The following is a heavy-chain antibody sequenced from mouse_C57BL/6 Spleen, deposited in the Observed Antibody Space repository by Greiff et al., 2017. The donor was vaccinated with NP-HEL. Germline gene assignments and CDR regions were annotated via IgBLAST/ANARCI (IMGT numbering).Heavy chain of an antibody. CDR2: IYPGSGST. D-gene: IGHD1-1*01. CDR1: GYTFTSYW. Sequence: VQLQQPGAELVKPGASVKMSCKASGYTFTSYWITWVKQRPGQGLEWIGDIYPGSGSTNYNEKFKSKATLTVDPSSSTAYMQLSSLTSEDSAVCYCARGGITTVVGYYFDYWGQGTTLTVSS. J-gene: IGHJ2*01. CDR3: ARGGITTVVGYYFDY. V-gene: IGHV1-55*01.